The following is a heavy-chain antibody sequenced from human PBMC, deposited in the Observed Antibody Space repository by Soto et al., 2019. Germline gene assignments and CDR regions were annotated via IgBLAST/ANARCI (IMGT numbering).Heavy chain of an antibody. CDR3: AKDRGAGGRFSGIAVAGIPS. Sequence: EVQLLESGGGLVQPGGSLRLSCAASGFTFSSYAMSWVRQTPGKGLEWVSGISGGGGNTYYADSVTGRFTISRDKSMNPLYLQMNSLRAADTAIYSCAKDRGAGGRFSGIAVAGIPSWGQGTLVTVSS. CDR1: GFTFSSYA. V-gene: IGHV3-23*01. J-gene: IGHJ5*02. D-gene: IGHD6-19*01. CDR2: ISGGGGNT.